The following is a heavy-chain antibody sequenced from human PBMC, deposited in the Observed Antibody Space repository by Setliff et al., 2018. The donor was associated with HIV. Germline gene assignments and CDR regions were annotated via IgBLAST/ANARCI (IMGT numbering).Heavy chain of an antibody. CDR2: IYYSGTI. D-gene: IGHD3-22*01. J-gene: IGHJ5*02. Sequence: NPSETLSLTCTVSGGSIRTEDVYWSWIRQAPGKGLEWIGHIYYSGTIYYNPSLKSRLIISVDMSKNQFSLNLNSVTAADTAIYFCARVAYDFSTTYYYENWFDPWGQGILVTVSS. CDR1: GGSIRTEDVY. CDR3: ARVAYDFSTTYYYENWFDP. V-gene: IGHV4-30-4*01.